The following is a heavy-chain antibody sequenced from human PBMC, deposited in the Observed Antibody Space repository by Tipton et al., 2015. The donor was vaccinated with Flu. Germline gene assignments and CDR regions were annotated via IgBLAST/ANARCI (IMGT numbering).Heavy chain of an antibody. CDR1: GGSVRSSFYY. CDR2: TDYGGRT. D-gene: IGHD3-16*01. J-gene: IGHJ5*01. V-gene: IGHV4-39*07. CDR3: AKVLFGWVES. Sequence: TLSLTCTVSGGSVRSSFYYWGWIRQPPGKGLEWIGSTDYGGRTYSNPSLKSRVTISLDTSKNQVSLRLSSVTAADTAVYYCAKVLFGWVESWAQGTLVTVSS.